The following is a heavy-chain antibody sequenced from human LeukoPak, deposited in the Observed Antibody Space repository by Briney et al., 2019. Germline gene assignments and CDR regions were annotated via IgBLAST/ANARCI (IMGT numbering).Heavy chain of an antibody. CDR3: ARVSTPTDYYDSSGYYEGLRYFDY. CDR2: IYYSGIT. J-gene: IGHJ4*02. Sequence: PSETLSLTCTGSGGSIRGYYWSWSRQPPGKGLEYIGYIYYSGITNYNPSLKSRVTISVDTSKNQFSLKLSSVTAADTAVYYCARVSTPTDYYDSSGYYEGLRYFDYWGQGTLVTVSS. D-gene: IGHD3-22*01. CDR1: GGSIRGYY. V-gene: IGHV4-59*01.